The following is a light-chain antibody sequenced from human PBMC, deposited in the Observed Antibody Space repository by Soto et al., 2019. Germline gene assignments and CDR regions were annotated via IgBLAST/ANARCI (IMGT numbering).Light chain of an antibody. CDR1: QSVTNSY. V-gene: IGKV3-20*01. CDR3: QQYGSSSLT. J-gene: IGKJ4*01. Sequence: EIVLTQSPGTLSLSPGERATLSCRASQSVTNSYLAWYQQKPGQAPRLLIYGASRRATGIPDRFSGSGSGTDFTLTISRLEPEDFAAYYCQQYGSSSLTFGGGTKVEI. CDR2: GAS.